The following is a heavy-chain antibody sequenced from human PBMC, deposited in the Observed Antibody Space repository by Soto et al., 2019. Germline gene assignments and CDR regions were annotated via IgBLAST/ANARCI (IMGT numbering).Heavy chain of an antibody. CDR2: ISYDGSNK. CDR1: GFTFSSYG. CDR3: AKELQLKYSSSWYRDWSYYYYGMDV. V-gene: IGHV3-30*18. J-gene: IGHJ6*02. Sequence: PGGSLRLSCAASGFTFSSYGMHWVRQAPGKGLEWVAVISYDGSNKYYADSVKGRFTISRDNSKNTLYLQMNSLRAEDTAVYYCAKELQLKYSSSWYRDWSYYYYGMDVWGQGTTVTVSS. D-gene: IGHD6-13*01.